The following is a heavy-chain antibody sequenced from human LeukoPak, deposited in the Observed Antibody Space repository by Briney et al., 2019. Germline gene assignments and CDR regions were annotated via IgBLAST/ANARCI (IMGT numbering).Heavy chain of an antibody. CDR3: ATAVNIVVVPAASDHYDWFDP. CDR1: GYTFTDYY. CDR2: VDPEDGET. J-gene: IGHJ5*02. Sequence: ASVKVSCKVSGYTFTDYYMHWVQQAPGKGLEWMGLVDPEDGETIYAEKFQGRVTITADTSTDTAYMELSSLRSEDTAVYYCATAVNIVVVPAASDHYDWFDPWGQGTLVTVSS. D-gene: IGHD2-2*01. V-gene: IGHV1-69-2*01.